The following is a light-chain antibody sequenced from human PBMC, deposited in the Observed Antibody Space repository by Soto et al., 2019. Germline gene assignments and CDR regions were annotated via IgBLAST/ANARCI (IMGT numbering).Light chain of an antibody. CDR3: QQYKSYWT. J-gene: IGKJ1*01. V-gene: IGKV1-5*03. CDR2: KAS. CDR1: ENINTW. Sequence: DIQMTQSPSSLSAYVGDRVTITCRASENINTWLAWYQQQPGKAPKLLIYKASSLQSGAPPRFSGTGSGTEFTLTISSLQPDDFATYYCQQYKSYWTFGQGTKVDI.